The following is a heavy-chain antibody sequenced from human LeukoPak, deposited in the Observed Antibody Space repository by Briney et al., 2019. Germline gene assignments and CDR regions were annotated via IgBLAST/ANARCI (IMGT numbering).Heavy chain of an antibody. CDR1: GFSFSSSW. J-gene: IGHJ4*02. Sequence: GGSLRLSCAASGFSFSSSWMHWVRQVPGKGLEWVSRINDDETSTAYAESVKGRFTISRDNAKNTLFLQMNSLRAEDTAVYYCATTGSGSYYDYWGQGTLVTVSS. V-gene: IGHV3-74*01. D-gene: IGHD1-26*01. CDR2: INDDETST. CDR3: ATTGSGSYYDY.